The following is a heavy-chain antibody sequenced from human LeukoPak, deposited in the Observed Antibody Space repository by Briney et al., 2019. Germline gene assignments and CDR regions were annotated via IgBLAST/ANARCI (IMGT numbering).Heavy chain of an antibody. J-gene: IGHJ4*02. V-gene: IGHV3-23*01. CDR3: AKDRAPWLPGDY. CDR1: GFTFSSYA. Sequence: GGSLRLSCAASGFTFSSYAMSWVRQAPGKGLEWVSAITGSAGSTYYAGSVKGRFTISRDNSKNTLYLQMNSLRAEDTAVYYCAKDRAPWLPGDYWGQGTLVTVSS. CDR2: ITGSAGST. D-gene: IGHD5-12*01.